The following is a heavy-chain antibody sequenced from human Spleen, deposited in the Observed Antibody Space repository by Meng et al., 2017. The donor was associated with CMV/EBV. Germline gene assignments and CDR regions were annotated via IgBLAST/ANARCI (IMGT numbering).Heavy chain of an antibody. J-gene: IGHJ5*02. CDR3: ARGGSVEYQLLTFSRFDP. CDR1: GGSFSGYY. Sequence: QAWGAGLLKPSETLSLTCAVYGGSFSGYYWSWIRQPPGKGLEWIGEINHSGSTNYNPSLKSRVTIAVDTSKNQFSLKLSSVTAADTAVYYCARGGSVEYQLLTFSRFDPWGQGTLVTVSS. CDR2: INHSGST. V-gene: IGHV4-34*01. D-gene: IGHD2-2*01.